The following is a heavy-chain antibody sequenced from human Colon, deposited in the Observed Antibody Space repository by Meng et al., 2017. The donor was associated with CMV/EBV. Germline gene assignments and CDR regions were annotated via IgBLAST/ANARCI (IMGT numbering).Heavy chain of an antibody. D-gene: IGHD2-21*01. J-gene: IGHJ3*01. CDR3: TTRHGPPAPGDSYSPLRPFNV. CDR1: GLTVNNNY. CDR2: LYSDGST. Sequence: GGSLRLSCAASGLTVNNNYMNWVRQTPGKGLEWVSVLYSDGSTLGAYTHYADSVKGRFTISRDNSKNTMYVQMNNLRPEDTAVYYCTTRHGPPAPGDSYSPLRPFNVWGQGTMVTVSS. V-gene: IGHV3-53*05.